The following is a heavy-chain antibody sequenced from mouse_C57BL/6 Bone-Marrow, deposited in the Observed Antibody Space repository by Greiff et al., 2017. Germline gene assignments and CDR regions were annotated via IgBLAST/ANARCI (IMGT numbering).Heavy chain of an antibody. CDR2: ILPGSGST. CDR3: ARLTGTYYFDY. CDR1: GYTFSSYW. J-gene: IGHJ2*01. D-gene: IGHD4-1*01. Sequence: QVQLQQSGAELMKPGASVKISCKAPGYTFSSYWIEWVKQRPGHGLEWIGEILPGSGSTNYNEKFKGKATFTADTSSNTAYMQLSSLTSEDSAVYYCARLTGTYYFDYWGQGTTLTVSS. V-gene: IGHV1-9*01.